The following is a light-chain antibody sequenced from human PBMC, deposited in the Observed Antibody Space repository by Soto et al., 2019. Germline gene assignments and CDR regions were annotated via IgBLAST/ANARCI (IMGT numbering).Light chain of an antibody. CDR3: SSYTTSITVM. V-gene: IGLV2-14*01. Sequence: QSVLTQPASVSGSPGQSITISCTGTSNDVGNFNYVSWYLQHPGKAPKLVIYEVTNRPSGVSNRFSGSKSGNTASLTISGLQAEDEADYYCSSYTTSITVMFGGGTKLTVL. CDR1: SNDVGNFNY. CDR2: EVT. J-gene: IGLJ3*02.